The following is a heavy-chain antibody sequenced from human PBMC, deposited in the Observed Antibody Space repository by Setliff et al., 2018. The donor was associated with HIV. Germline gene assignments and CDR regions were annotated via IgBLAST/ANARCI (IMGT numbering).Heavy chain of an antibody. CDR2: TSTSGSTI. CDR3: ARPTNIDTLYYGSQTFYMYYYGLDV. V-gene: IGHV3-11*04. J-gene: IGHJ6*02. D-gene: IGHD1-26*01. CDR1: GFTFRDYY. Sequence: PGGSLRLSCVASGFTFRDYYMSWVRQAPGKGLEWIASTSTSGSTIHYADSVKGRFSISRDNAKNSVYLQMNRLRADDTAVYFCARPTNIDTLYYGSQTFYMYYYGLDVWGQGTTVTVSS.